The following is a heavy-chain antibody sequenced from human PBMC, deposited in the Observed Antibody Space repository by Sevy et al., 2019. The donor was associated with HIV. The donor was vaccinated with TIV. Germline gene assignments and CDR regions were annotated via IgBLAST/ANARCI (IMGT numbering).Heavy chain of an antibody. CDR2: ISWNSGSI. Sequence: GGSLRLSCAASGFTFDDYAMHWVRQAPGKGLEWVSGISWNSGSIGYADSVKGRFTISRDNAKNSLYLQMNSLRAEDTALYYCAKARELPGGDYFDYWGQGTLVTVSS. D-gene: IGHD1-26*01. CDR3: AKARELPGGDYFDY. V-gene: IGHV3-9*01. J-gene: IGHJ4*02. CDR1: GFTFDDYA.